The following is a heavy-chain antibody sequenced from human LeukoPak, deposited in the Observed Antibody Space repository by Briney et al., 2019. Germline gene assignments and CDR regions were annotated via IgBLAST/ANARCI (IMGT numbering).Heavy chain of an antibody. CDR1: GGSISSYY. J-gene: IGHJ6*03. CDR2: IYTSGST. V-gene: IGHV4-4*07. Sequence: SETLSLTCTVSGGSISSYYWSWIRQPAGKGLEWIGRIYTSGSTNYNPSLKSRVTMSVDMSKNQFSLKLSSVTAADTAVYYCARTYRIAAAGPYYYYYYMDVWGKGTTVTVSS. D-gene: IGHD6-13*01. CDR3: ARTYRIAAAGPYYYYYYMDV.